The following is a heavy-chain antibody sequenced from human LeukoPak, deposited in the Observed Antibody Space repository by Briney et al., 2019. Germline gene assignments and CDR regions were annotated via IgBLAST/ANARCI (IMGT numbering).Heavy chain of an antibody. CDR2: IIPIFGTA. J-gene: IGHJ5*02. V-gene: IGHV1-69*13. CDR3: ARARDGHINNWFDP. D-gene: IGHD5-24*01. Sequence: ASVKVSCKASGGTFSSYAISWVRQAPGQGLEWMGGIIPIFGTANYAQKFQGRVTITADESTSTAYMELSSLRSEDTAVYYCARARDGHINNWFDPWGQGTLVTVSS. CDR1: GGTFSSYA.